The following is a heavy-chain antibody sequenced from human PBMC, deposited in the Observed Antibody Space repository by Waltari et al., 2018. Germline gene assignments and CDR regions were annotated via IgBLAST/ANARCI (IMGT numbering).Heavy chain of an antibody. Sequence: QLQLQESGPGLVKPSETLSLTCTVSGGSISSSSYYWGWIRQPPGKGLEWIWSIYYSGSTYYNPALKSRVTISVDTSKNQFSLKLSSVTAADTAVYYCARDRRHSSSSGWFDPWGQGTLVTVSS. CDR1: GGSISSSSYY. CDR2: IYYSGST. J-gene: IGHJ5*02. D-gene: IGHD6-6*01. V-gene: IGHV4-39*07. CDR3: ARDRRHSSSSGWFDP.